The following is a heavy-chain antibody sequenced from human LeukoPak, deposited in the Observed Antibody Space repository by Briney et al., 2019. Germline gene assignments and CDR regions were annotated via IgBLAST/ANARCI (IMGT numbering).Heavy chain of an antibody. V-gene: IGHV3-43D*03. CDR2: ITWDGGST. CDR3: AKDSGYHGSGSHNFFAK. Sequence: AGGSLRLSCAASGFTFDDYAMHWVRQAPGKGLEWVSLITWDGGSTNYEASVKCRFTMSRDNRRASMYLQMNSLRVEDTAMYYCAKDSGYHGSGSHNFFAKWGQGTLVTVSS. J-gene: IGHJ4*02. CDR1: GFTFDDYA. D-gene: IGHD3-10*01.